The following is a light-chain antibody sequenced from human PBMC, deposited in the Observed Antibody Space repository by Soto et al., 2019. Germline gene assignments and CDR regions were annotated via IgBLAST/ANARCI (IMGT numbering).Light chain of an antibody. J-gene: IGKJ1*01. CDR3: QQYNTYWT. CDR1: QTISHW. V-gene: IGKV1-5*01. Sequence: STLTATCQHSVTITPRASQTISHWLAWFQQKPGKAPKLLIFDASNLENGVPSRFSGSGSGTEFTLTITGLQPDDFATYYCQQYNTYWTFGQGTKVDIK. CDR2: DAS.